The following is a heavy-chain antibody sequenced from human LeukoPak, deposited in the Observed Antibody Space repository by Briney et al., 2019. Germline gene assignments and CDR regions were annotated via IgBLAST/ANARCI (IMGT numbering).Heavy chain of an antibody. Sequence: KASETLSLTCAVSGGSISSSNWWSWVRQPPGKGLEWIGEIYHSGSTNYNPSLKSRVTISVDKSKNQFSLKLSSVTAADTALYYCASLQKPGWFDPWGQGTLVTVSS. D-gene: IGHD4-11*01. CDR1: GGSISSSNW. CDR2: IYHSGST. J-gene: IGHJ5*02. V-gene: IGHV4-4*02. CDR3: ASLQKPGWFDP.